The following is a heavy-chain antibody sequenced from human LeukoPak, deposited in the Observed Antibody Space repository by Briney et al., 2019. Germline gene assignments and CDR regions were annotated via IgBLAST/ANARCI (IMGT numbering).Heavy chain of an antibody. CDR2: IYYSGST. J-gene: IGHJ5*02. CDR3: ARVFRQEIFGVVPTDRPEENWFDP. D-gene: IGHD3-3*01. CDR1: GGSISSHY. Sequence: SETLSLTCTVSGGSISSHYWSWIRQPPGKGLEWIGYIYYSGSTNYNPSLKSRVTISVDTSKNQFSLKVSSVTASDTAVYYFARVFRQEIFGVVPTDRPEENWFDPWGQGPLVTVSS. V-gene: IGHV4-59*11.